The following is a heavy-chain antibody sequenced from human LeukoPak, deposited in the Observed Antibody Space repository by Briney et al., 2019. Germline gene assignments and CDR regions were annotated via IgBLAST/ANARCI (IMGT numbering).Heavy chain of an antibody. V-gene: IGHV4-59*08. CDR3: ARHHYDSSGYYYGYYFDY. Sequence: SETLSLTCTVSGGSISSDYWSWIRQPPGKGLEWIGYIYFSGSTYYNPSLKSRVTISVDTSKNQFSLKLSSVTAADTAVYYCARHHYDSSGYYYGYYFDYWGQGTLVTVSS. D-gene: IGHD3-22*01. CDR2: IYFSGST. J-gene: IGHJ4*02. CDR1: GGSISSDY.